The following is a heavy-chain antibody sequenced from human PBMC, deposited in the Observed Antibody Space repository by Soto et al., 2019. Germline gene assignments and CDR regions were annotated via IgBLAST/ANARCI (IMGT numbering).Heavy chain of an antibody. D-gene: IGHD3-3*01. CDR2: ISHSGST. Sequence: SETLSLTCAVYGGSFSGYYWNWIRQPPGKGLEWIGEISHSGSTNYNPSLQSRVTLSVDTSKNQFSLNLTSVTAADTAVYYCARGGNWRADYWGQGILVTVSS. CDR3: ARGGNWRADY. V-gene: IGHV4-34*01. J-gene: IGHJ4*02. CDR1: GGSFSGYY.